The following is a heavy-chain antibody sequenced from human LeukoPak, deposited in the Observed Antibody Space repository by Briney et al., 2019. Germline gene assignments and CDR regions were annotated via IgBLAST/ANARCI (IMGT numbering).Heavy chain of an antibody. CDR3: AKGSFYCNGNSCPQYYYYMDV. J-gene: IGHJ6*03. V-gene: IGHV3-30*02. Sequence: GGSLRLSCAASGYTFSRHGIHWVRQAPGKGLEGVAFIRYDGSNKYYADSVKGGFTISRDDSKNTLYLQMNSLRVEDTAVYYCAKGSFYCNGNSCPQYYYYMDVWGKGTTVTVSS. D-gene: IGHD2/OR15-2a*01. CDR2: IRYDGSNK. CDR1: GYTFSRHG.